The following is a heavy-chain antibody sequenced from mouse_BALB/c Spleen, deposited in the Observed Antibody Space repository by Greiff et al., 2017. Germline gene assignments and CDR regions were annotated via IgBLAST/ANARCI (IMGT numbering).Heavy chain of an antibody. CDR2: ILPGSGST. J-gene: IGHJ2*01. CDR1: GYTFSSYW. D-gene: IGHD2-14*01. Sequence: QVQLQQSGAELMKPGASVKISCKATGYTFSSYWIEWVKQRPGHGLEWIGEILPGSGSTNYNEKFKGKATFTADTSSNTAYMQLSSLTSEDSAVYYCARGGPYRYGDYWGQGTTLTVSS. CDR3: ARGGPYRYGDY. V-gene: IGHV1-9*01.